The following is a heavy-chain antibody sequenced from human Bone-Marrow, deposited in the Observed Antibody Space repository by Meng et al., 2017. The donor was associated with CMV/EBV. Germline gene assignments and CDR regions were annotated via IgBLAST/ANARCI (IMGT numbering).Heavy chain of an antibody. CDR1: GGSFSGYY. CDR2: INHSGST. J-gene: IGHJ6*02. CDR3: SRGGREYYDFWSGYYSRDYGMDV. Sequence: SETLSLTCAVYGGSFSGYYWSWIRQPPGKGLEWIGEINHSGSTNYNPSRKSRVTISVDTSKNQFSLKLSSVTAADTAVYYWSRGGREYYDFWSGYYSRDYGMDVWGQGTTVTVSS. D-gene: IGHD3-3*01. V-gene: IGHV4-34*01.